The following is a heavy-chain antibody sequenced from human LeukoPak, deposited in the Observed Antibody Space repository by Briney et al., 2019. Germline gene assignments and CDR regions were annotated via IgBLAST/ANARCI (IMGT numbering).Heavy chain of an antibody. CDR3: ATPRDARRVGYYYYMDV. CDR1: GYTFTSYA. V-gene: IGHV7-4-1*02. J-gene: IGHJ6*03. CDR2: INTNTGNP. Sequence: ASVKVSCKASGYTFTSYAMNWVRQAPGQGLEWMGWINTNTGNPTYAQGFTGRFVFSLDTSVSTAYLQISSLKAEDTAVYYCATPRDARRVGYYYYMDVWGKGTTVTVSS. D-gene: IGHD6-6*01.